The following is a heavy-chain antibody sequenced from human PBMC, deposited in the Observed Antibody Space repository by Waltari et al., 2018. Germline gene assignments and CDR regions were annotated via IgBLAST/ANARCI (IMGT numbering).Heavy chain of an antibody. J-gene: IGHJ4*02. CDR1: GFHLGSGR. D-gene: IGHD5-18*01. Sequence: QLLESGGGVVQPGGSLSLSGGASGFHLGSGRMNWVRQGPGKGLEWISYISGDSAYINYAASVRGRFTVSRDNAKNSLYLHMDSLRVDDTAVYFCAREETEDSMVNYWGQGTLVTVSS. CDR3: AREETEDSMVNY. V-gene: IGHV3-21*02. CDR2: ISGDSAYI.